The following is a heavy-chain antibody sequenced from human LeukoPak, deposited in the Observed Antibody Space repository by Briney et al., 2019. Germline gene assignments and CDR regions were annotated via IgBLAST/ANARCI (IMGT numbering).Heavy chain of an antibody. V-gene: IGHV4-59*11. D-gene: IGHD5-24*01. CDR2: IYYSGST. Sequence: SETLSLTCTLSGGSISSHYWSWIRQPPGKGLEWIGYIYYSGSTNYNPSLKSRVTISVDTSKNQFSLKLSSVTAADTAVYYCARERSEWLQPHGAFDICGQGTMVTVSS. J-gene: IGHJ3*02. CDR1: GGSISSHY. CDR3: ARERSEWLQPHGAFDI.